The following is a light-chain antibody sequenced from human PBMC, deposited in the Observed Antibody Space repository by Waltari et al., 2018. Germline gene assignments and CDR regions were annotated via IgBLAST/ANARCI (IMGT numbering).Light chain of an antibody. V-gene: IGLV1-44*01. Sequence: QSVLTQPPSASGTPGQRFTIPCSGTSSNIGSNTVAWYEQFPGMAPRLLIYSNNERPSGVPDRFSGSKSGSSASLTISGLHFEDEADYYCATWDDSLNGRVFGGGTKLTVL. J-gene: IGLJ3*02. CDR1: SSNIGSNT. CDR3: ATWDDSLNGRV. CDR2: SNN.